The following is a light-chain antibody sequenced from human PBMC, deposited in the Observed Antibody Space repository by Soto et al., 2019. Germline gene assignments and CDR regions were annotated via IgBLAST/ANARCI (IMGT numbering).Light chain of an antibody. Sequence: QSVLTQPPSASGTPGQRVTISCSGSSSNIGSRAVNWYHQLPGTAPKLLIYSNDQRPSGVPDRFSGSKSGTSASLAISGLQSEDEADYYCAAWDDRLSAYVFGTGTKATVL. J-gene: IGLJ1*01. CDR1: SSNIGSRA. V-gene: IGLV1-44*01. CDR2: SND. CDR3: AAWDDRLSAYV.